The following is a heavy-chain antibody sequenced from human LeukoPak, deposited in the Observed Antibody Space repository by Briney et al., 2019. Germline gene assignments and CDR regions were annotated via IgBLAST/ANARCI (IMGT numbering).Heavy chain of an antibody. CDR2: ISPYNGIT. D-gene: IGHD3-22*01. V-gene: IGHV1-18*01. J-gene: IGHJ4*02. CDR1: GYTFSNYG. CDR3: AISYYYDSSGYDFDY. Sequence: ASVKVSSTASGYTFSNYGITWVRQAPGQGLEWMVWISPYNGITHYANKFQGRVTITTETSTSTAYMELRSLRSDDTAVYYCAISYYYDSSGYDFDYWGQGTLVTVSS.